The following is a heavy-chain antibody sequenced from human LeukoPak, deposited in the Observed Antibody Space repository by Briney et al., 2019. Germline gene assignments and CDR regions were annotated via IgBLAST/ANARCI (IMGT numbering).Heavy chain of an antibody. D-gene: IGHD1-26*01. CDR2: ISGSGGST. CDR3: AKDLSGSHGGFDY. Sequence: PGGSLRLSCAASGFIFSSYAMSWVRQAPGKGLEWVSAISGSGGSTYYADSVKGRFTISRDNSKNTLYLQMNSLRAEDTAVYYCAKDLSGSHGGFDYWGQGTLVTVSS. J-gene: IGHJ4*02. CDR1: GFIFSSYA. V-gene: IGHV3-23*01.